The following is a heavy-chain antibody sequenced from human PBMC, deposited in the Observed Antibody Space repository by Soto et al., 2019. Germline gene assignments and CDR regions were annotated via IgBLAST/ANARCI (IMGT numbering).Heavy chain of an antibody. V-gene: IGHV4-31*03. CDR1: GGSISSGGYY. CDR3: ARAYGDCDWFDP. J-gene: IGHJ5*02. D-gene: IGHD4-17*01. CDR2: IYYSGST. Sequence: QVQLQESGPGLVKPSQTLSLTCTVSGGSISSGGYYWSWIRQHPGKGLEWIGYIYYSGSTYYNPSLKSRVXIXVXASKNQFFLKLSSVTAADTAVYYCARAYGDCDWFDPWGQGTLVTVSS.